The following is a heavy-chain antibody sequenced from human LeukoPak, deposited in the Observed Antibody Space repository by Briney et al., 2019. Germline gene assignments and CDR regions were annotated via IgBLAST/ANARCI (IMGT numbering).Heavy chain of an antibody. CDR1: GFTFSSYA. D-gene: IGHD3-10*01. CDR2: ISSSADRT. J-gene: IGHJ4*02. Sequence: GGSLRLSCAASGFTFSSYAMSWVRQAPGKGLEWVSAISSSADRTYYADSVKGRFTISRDNSRNTVYLQMNSLRAEDTAVYYCARDGVGLDYWGQGTLVTVSS. V-gene: IGHV3-23*01. CDR3: ARDGVGLDY.